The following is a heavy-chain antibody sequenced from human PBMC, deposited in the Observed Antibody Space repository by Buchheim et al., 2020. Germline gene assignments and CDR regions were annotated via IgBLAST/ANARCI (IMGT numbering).Heavy chain of an antibody. CDR2: ISGSGGST. D-gene: IGHD4-23*01. Sequence: EVQLLESGGGLVQPGGSLRLSCAASGFTFSSYAMSWVRQAPGKGLEWVSAISGSGGSTYYADSVKGRFTSSRENSKNTLYLQMNSLRAEDTAVYYCAKAFMDSVVTRPYNPYWGQGTL. J-gene: IGHJ4*02. CDR3: AKAFMDSVVTRPYNPY. CDR1: GFTFSSYA. V-gene: IGHV3-23*01.